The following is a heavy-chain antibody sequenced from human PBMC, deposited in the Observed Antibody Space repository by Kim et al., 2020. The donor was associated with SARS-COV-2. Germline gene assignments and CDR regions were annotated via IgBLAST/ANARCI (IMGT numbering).Heavy chain of an antibody. Sequence: KFQGRVTITADESTSTAYMELSSLRSEDTAVYYCARGGYDDYGDYGWFDPWGQGTLVTVSS. D-gene: IGHD4-17*01. V-gene: IGHV1-69*01. CDR3: ARGGYDDYGDYGWFDP. J-gene: IGHJ5*02.